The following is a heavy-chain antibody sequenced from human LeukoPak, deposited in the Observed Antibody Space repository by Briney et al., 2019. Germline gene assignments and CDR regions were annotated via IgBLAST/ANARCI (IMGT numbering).Heavy chain of an antibody. V-gene: IGHV3-7*01. CDR1: GFTFSSYW. CDR3: ARALYANGPFDY. CDR2: IKQDGSEK. D-gene: IGHD2/OR15-2a*01. Sequence: PGGSLRLSCAASGFTFSSYWKSWVRQAPGKGLEWVANIKQDGSEKYYVDSVKGRFTISRDNAKNSLYLQMNSLRAEDTAVYYCARALYANGPFDYWGQGTLVTVSS. J-gene: IGHJ4*02.